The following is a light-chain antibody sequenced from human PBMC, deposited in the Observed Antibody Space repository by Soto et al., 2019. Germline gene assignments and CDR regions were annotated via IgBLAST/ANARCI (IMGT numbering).Light chain of an antibody. CDR1: HSISSY. Sequence: DIQMTQSPSSLSASVGDRVTSTCRASHSISSYLNWYQQKPGKAPKLLIYAASSLQSGVPSRFSGSGSGTDFTLTISSLQPEDFATYYCQQSYSTPPWTFGQGTKVEIK. CDR3: QQSYSTPPWT. J-gene: IGKJ1*01. CDR2: AAS. V-gene: IGKV1-39*01.